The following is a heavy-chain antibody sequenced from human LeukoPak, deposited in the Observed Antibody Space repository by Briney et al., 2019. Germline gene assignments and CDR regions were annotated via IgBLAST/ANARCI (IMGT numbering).Heavy chain of an antibody. CDR3: ARDIPFYYDSTGHDSFDI. D-gene: IGHD3-22*01. Sequence: PGGSLRLSCAASGFTFSSYWMTWVRQAPGKGLEWVANIKRDGSERYYVDSVKGRSTISRDNATNSLFLQMNSLRAEDTAVYYCARDIPFYYDSTGHDSFDIWGQGTMVTVSS. CDR1: GFTFSSYW. V-gene: IGHV3-7*05. J-gene: IGHJ3*02. CDR2: IKRDGSER.